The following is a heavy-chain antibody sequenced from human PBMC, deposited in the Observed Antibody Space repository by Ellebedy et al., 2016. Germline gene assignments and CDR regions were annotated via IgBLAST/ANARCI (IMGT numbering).Heavy chain of an antibody. Sequence: GESLKISXAASGFTFSSYSMNWVRQAPGKGLEWVSTISGDGDDTHFADSVKGRFTISRDNSKHTVYLQMNSLRAEDMAVYYCRQGHYADYWGQGTLVTVSS. CDR2: ISGDGDDT. V-gene: IGHV3-23*01. CDR3: RQGHYADY. CDR1: GFTFSSYS. J-gene: IGHJ4*02.